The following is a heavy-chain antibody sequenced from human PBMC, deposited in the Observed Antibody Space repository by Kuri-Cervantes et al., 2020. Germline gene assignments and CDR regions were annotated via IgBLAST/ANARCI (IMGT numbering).Heavy chain of an antibody. CDR3: AKAKGADAFDI. Sequence: GGSLRLSCAASGFTFSNYAMSWVRQAPGKGLEWVSAISGSGVSTYYADSVKGRFTISRDNSRNTLYLQMNRLRAEDTAVYYCAKAKGADAFDIWGQGTMVTVSS. CDR1: GFTFSNYA. V-gene: IGHV3-23*01. D-gene: IGHD1-26*01. J-gene: IGHJ3*02. CDR2: ISGSGVST.